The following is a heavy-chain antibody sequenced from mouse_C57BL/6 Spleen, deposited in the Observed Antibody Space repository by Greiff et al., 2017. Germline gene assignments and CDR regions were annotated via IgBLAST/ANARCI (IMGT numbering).Heavy chain of an antibody. J-gene: IGHJ1*03. CDR1: GFNIKDDY. D-gene: IGHD1-1*01. CDR3: TTENYCSRRPNWYFDV. V-gene: IGHV14-4*01. CDR2: IAPENGDT. Sequence: DVKLVESGAELVRPGASVKMSCTASGFNIKDDYMHWVKQRPEQGLEWIGCIAPENGDTDYASKFQGKATITADTSSNTAYLQLSSLTSEDTDVYYCTTENYCSRRPNWYFDVWGTGTTVTVSS.